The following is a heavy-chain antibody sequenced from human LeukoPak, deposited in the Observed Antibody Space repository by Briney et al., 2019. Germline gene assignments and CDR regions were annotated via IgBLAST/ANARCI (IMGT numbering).Heavy chain of an antibody. CDR3: ATLNLKSYYDNSGDFYYYMDV. Sequence: SVKVSCKASGGTFNSHSISWVRQAPGQGLEWMGGIIPIFATVEYAQKFQGRVTITSDDSTTTVYMELSRLRSEDTAVYYCATLNLKSYYDNSGDFYYYMDVWGKGTTVTISS. CDR1: GGTFNSHS. J-gene: IGHJ6*03. CDR2: IIPIFATV. V-gene: IGHV1-69*13. D-gene: IGHD3-22*01.